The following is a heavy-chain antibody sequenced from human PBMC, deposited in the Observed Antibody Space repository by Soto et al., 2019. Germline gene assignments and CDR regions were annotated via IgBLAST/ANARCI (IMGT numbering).Heavy chain of an antibody. CDR2: INNSGST. Sequence: PSETLSLTCAVYGGSFSGYYWSWIRQPPGKGLEWIGEINNSGSTNYNPSLKSRVTISVDTSKNQFSLKLSSVTAADTAVYYCARGYKGAATPLYYYYYGMDVWGQGTTVT. J-gene: IGHJ6*02. CDR3: ARGYKGAATPLYYYYYGMDV. CDR1: GGSFSGYY. D-gene: IGHD2-15*01. V-gene: IGHV4-34*01.